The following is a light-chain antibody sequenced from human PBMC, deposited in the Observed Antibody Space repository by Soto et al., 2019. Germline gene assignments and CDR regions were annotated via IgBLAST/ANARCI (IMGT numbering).Light chain of an antibody. V-gene: IGKV1-5*03. J-gene: IGKJ4*01. CDR3: QQYGYLVT. Sequence: DIQMTQSPSTLSGSVGDRVTITCRASQTISSWLAWYQQKPGKAPKLLIYKASTLKSGVPSRFSGSGSGTEFTLTISRLEPEDFAMYYCQQYGYLVTFGGGTKVEIK. CDR2: KAS. CDR1: QTISSW.